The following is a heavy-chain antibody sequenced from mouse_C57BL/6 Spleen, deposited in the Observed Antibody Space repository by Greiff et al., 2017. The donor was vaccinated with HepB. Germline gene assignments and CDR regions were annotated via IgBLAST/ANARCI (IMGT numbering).Heavy chain of an antibody. CDR3: ARESFYGSSLWYFDV. CDR1: GYTFTSYW. D-gene: IGHD1-1*01. J-gene: IGHJ1*03. V-gene: IGHV1-53*01. Sequence: QVQLQQSGTELVKPGASVKLSCKASGYTFTSYWMHWVKQRPGQGLEWIGNINPSNGGTNYNEKFKSKATLTVDKSSSTAYMQLSSLTSEDSAVYYCARESFYGSSLWYFDVWGTGTTVTVSS. CDR2: INPSNGGT.